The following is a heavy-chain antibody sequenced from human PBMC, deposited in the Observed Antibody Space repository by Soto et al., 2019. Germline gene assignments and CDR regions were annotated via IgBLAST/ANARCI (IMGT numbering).Heavy chain of an antibody. J-gene: IGHJ4*02. Sequence: SETLSLTCAVYGGSFSGYYWSWIRQPPGKGLEWIGEINHSGSTNYNPSLKSRVTISVDTSKNQFSLKLSSVTAADTAVYYCARGSYYDFWSGYPKTGGRYFDYWGQGTLVTVSS. CDR3: ARGSYYDFWSGYPKTGGRYFDY. CDR1: GGSFSGYY. CDR2: INHSGST. D-gene: IGHD3-3*01. V-gene: IGHV4-34*01.